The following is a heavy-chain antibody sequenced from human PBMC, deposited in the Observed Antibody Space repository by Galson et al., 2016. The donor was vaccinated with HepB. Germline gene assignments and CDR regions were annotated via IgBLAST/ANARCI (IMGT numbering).Heavy chain of an antibody. J-gene: IGHJ4*02. CDR3: ARYQRVAGTYYFDD. CDR1: GFRFSNYA. D-gene: IGHD2-2*01. CDR2: ISVSSNNK. Sequence: SLRLSCAASGFRFSNYAMSWVRQAPGKGLEWVSVISVSSNNKYYADSVKCRFAVSSDDPENTVYLQRSSLRAEDTAVYYCARYQRVAGTYYFDDLGQGTLVTVSS. V-gene: IGHV3-23*01.